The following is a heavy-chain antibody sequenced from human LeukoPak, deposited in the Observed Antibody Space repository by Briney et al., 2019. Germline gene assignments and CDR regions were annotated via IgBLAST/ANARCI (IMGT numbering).Heavy chain of an antibody. J-gene: IGHJ5*02. V-gene: IGHV1-8*02. CDR3: ARDVTYYYDSSAIDP. CDR2: MNPNSGNT. CDR1: GYTFTSYY. D-gene: IGHD3-22*01. Sequence: ASVKVSCKASGYTFTSYYMHWVRQATGQGLEWMGWMNPNSGNTGYAQKFQGRVTMTRNTSISTAYMELSSLRSEDTAVYYCARDVTYYYDSSAIDPWGQGTLVTVSS.